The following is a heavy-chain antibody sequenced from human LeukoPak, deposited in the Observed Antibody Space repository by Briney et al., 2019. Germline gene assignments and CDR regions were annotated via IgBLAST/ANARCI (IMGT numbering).Heavy chain of an antibody. Sequence: PSETLSLTCAVSGGSISSGGYSWSWIRQPPGKGLEWIGYIYHSGSTYYNPSLKSRVTISVDRSKNQFSLKLSSVTAADTAVYCCARGADYGDYYYYYGMDVWGQGTTVTVSS. V-gene: IGHV4-30-2*01. CDR2: IYHSGST. CDR1: GGSISSGGYS. J-gene: IGHJ6*02. D-gene: IGHD4-17*01. CDR3: ARGADYGDYYYYYGMDV.